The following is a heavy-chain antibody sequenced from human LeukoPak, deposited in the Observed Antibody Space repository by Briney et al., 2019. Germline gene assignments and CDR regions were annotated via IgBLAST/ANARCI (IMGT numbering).Heavy chain of an antibody. V-gene: IGHV1-69*13. Sequence: SVKVSCKASGGTFSSNAISWVRQAPGQGLEWMGGIIPIFGTANYAQKFQGRVTITADESTSTAYMELSSLRSEDTAVYYCAREDKGSASYYYYGMDVWGQGTTVTVSS. CDR1: GGTFSSNA. CDR2: IIPIFGTA. D-gene: IGHD2-15*01. CDR3: AREDKGSASYYYYGMDV. J-gene: IGHJ6*02.